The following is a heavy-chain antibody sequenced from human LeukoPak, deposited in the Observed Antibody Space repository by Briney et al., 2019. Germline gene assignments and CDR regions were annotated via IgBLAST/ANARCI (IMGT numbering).Heavy chain of an antibody. CDR3: AVIAVAGDDYFDY. CDR1: GFTLSNYG. V-gene: IGHV3-30*02. Sequence: GGSLRLSCAASGFTLSNYGMHWVRQAPGKGLEWVAFIRYDGSNKYYADSVKGRFSISRDNSKNTLYLQMNSLRAEDTAVYYCAVIAVAGDDYFDYWGQGTLVTVSS. D-gene: IGHD6-19*01. J-gene: IGHJ4*02. CDR2: IRYDGSNK.